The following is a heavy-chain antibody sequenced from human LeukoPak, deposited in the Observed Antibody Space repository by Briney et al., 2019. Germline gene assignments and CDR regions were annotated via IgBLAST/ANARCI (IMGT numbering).Heavy chain of an antibody. J-gene: IGHJ4*02. D-gene: IGHD6-19*01. CDR3: ARPLAVAGGNDY. CDR1: GFTFSNYW. V-gene: IGHV3-7*03. CDR2: IKQDGSEK. Sequence: GGSLRLSCAASGFTFSNYWMSWVRQAPGKGLEWVANIKQDGSEKYYVDSVKGRFTISRDNAKNSLYLQMNSLRAEDTAVYYCARPLAVAGGNDYWGQGTLVTVSS.